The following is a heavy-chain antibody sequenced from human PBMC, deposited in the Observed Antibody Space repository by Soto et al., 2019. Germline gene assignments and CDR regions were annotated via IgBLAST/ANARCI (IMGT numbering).Heavy chain of an antibody. CDR2: IIPLSGTP. J-gene: IGHJ5*02. V-gene: IGHV1-69*06. D-gene: IGHD5-18*01. CDR3: TRGIQLGS. CDR1: GGTFSNYA. Sequence: QVQLVQSGAEVKKPGSSVKVSCKASGGTFSNYALTWVRQAPGQGLEWMGGIIPLSGTPNYAQKFQGRVTITADKSTTAVYMERSCLRSEDTAVYYCTRGIQLGSWGQGTLVTVSS.